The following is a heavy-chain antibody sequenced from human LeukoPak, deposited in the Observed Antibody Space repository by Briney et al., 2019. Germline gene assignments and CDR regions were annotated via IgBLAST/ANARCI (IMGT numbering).Heavy chain of an antibody. Sequence: SETLSPTCTVSGGSISSGGYYWSWIRQHPGKGLEWIGYIYYSGSTYYNPSLKSRVTISVDTSKNQFSLKLSSVTAADTAVYYCARDHYGDYDLRYFDYWGQGTLVTVSS. CDR3: ARDHYGDYDLRYFDY. V-gene: IGHV4-31*03. D-gene: IGHD4-17*01. J-gene: IGHJ4*02. CDR2: IYYSGST. CDR1: GGSISSGGYY.